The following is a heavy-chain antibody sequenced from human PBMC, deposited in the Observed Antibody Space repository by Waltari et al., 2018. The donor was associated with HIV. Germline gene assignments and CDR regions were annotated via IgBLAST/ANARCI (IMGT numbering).Heavy chain of an antibody. CDR2: IYTGGST. J-gene: IGHJ6*02. CDR3: ASPDTTMVHGHYYFYHMDV. V-gene: IGHV3-66*01. CDR1: GFTVSRNY. Sequence: EVQLVESGGGLVQPGGSLRLSCAASGFTVSRNYMSWVRQAPGKGLEWVSLIYTGGSTYSADSVKGRFTISRDNSKNTLYLQMNSLRAEDTAVYYCASPDTTMVHGHYYFYHMDVWGQGTTVTVSS. D-gene: IGHD5-18*01.